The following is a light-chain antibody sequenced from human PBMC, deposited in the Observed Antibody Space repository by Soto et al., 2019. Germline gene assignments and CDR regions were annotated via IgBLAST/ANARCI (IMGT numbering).Light chain of an antibody. V-gene: IGKV1-5*03. Sequence: DIQMTQSPSNLSGSXSDRVTITXXASQTISSWLAWYQQKPGKAPKLLIYKASTLKSGVPSRFSGSGSGTEFTLTISSLQPDDFATYYCQHYNSYSEAFGQGTKVDIK. CDR3: QHYNSYSEA. J-gene: IGKJ1*01. CDR1: QTISSW. CDR2: KAS.